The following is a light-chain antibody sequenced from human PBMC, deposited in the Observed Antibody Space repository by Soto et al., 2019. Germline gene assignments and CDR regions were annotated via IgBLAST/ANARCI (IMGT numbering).Light chain of an antibody. CDR1: SGSIASNY. CDR3: QSYDSSKGV. CDR2: EDN. J-gene: IGLJ2*01. Sequence: NFMLTQHQYVSESPGKTVTISCTRSSGSIASNYVQWYQQRPGSAPTTVIYEDNQRPSGVPDRFSGSIDSSSNSASLAISGLKTEDEADYYSQSYDSSKGVFGGGTKVTVL. V-gene: IGLV6-57*03.